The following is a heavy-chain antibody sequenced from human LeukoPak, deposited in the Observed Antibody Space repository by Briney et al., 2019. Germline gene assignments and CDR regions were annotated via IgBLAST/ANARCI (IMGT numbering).Heavy chain of an antibody. D-gene: IGHD1-26*01. J-gene: IGHJ4*02. CDR1: GFTFSTYS. CDR3: AKDMTLGIVGTRFDY. CDR2: ITSSSSTI. Sequence: GGSLRLSCAASGFTFSTYSMNWVRQAPGKGLEWVSYITSSSSTIFYADSVKGRFTISRDNAKNSLYLQMNNLRTEDTAFYYCAKDMTLGIVGTRFDYWGLGTLVTVSS. V-gene: IGHV3-48*04.